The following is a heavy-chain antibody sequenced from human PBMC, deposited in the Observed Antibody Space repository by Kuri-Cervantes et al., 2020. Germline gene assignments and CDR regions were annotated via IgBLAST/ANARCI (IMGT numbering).Heavy chain of an antibody. CDR2: ISSSSSYI. CDR3: ARGGLYYYYGMDV. CDR1: GFTFSSYW. Sequence: GESLKISCAASGFTFSSYWMNWVRQAPGKGLEWVPSISSSSSYIYYADSVKGRFTISRDNAKNSLYLQMNSLRAEDTATYFCARGGLYYYYGMDVWGQGTTVTVSS. J-gene: IGHJ6*02. V-gene: IGHV3-21*01.